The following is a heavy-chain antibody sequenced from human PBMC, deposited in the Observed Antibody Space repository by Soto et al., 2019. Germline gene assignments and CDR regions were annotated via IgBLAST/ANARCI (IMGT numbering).Heavy chain of an antibody. CDR1: GFTFSSYE. D-gene: IGHD3-10*01. J-gene: IGHJ4*02. CDR2: ISSSGSTT. V-gene: IGHV3-48*03. CDR3: ARDRGVIDY. Sequence: EVKLVESGGDWVQPGGSLRLSCAASGFTFSSYEMTWVRQAPGKGLEWISYISSSGSTTHYADSVKGRFTISRDIAKNSLVLQMDSMSAEDTAVYYCARDRGVIDYWGQGTLVTVSS.